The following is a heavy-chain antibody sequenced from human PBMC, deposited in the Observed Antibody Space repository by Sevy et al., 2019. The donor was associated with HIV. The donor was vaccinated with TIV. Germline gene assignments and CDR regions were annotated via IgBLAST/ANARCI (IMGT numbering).Heavy chain of an antibody. Sequence: GGSLRFSCTASGFTFSDYAMHWVRQAPGKGLEWLSYISYDERDIYYLDSVRGRFSVSRDISKRTLFLQMNDLRPEDTAVYYCARRDVNHQYLIDYWGQGILVTVSS. CDR2: ISYDERDI. CDR3: ARRDVNHQYLIDY. V-gene: IGHV3-30*03. J-gene: IGHJ4*02. CDR1: GFTFSDYA. D-gene: IGHD2-2*02.